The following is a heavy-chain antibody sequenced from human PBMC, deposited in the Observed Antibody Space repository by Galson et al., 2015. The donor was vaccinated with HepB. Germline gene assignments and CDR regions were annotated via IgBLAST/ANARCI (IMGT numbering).Heavy chain of an antibody. Sequence: SLRLSCAASGFTFSSYSMNWVRQAPGKGLEWVSSISSSSSYIYYADSVKGRFTISRDNAKNSLYLQMNSLRAEDTAVYYCARGYGSGSYGDYWGQGTLVTVSS. CDR1: GFTFSSYS. J-gene: IGHJ4*02. CDR3: ARGYGSGSYGDY. V-gene: IGHV3-21*01. D-gene: IGHD3-10*01. CDR2: ISSSSSYI.